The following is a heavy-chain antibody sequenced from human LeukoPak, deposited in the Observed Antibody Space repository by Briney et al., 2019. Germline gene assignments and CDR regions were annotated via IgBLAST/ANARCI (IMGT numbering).Heavy chain of an antibody. J-gene: IGHJ4*02. CDR3: AAGGYSYGFLY. CDR2: INHSGST. CDR1: GGSFSGYY. Sequence: SETLSLTCAVYGGSFSGYYWSWIRQPPGKGLEWIGEINHSGSTNYNPSLKSRVTISVDTSKNQFSLKLCSVTAADTAVYYCAAGGYSYGFLYWGQGTLVTVSS. V-gene: IGHV4-34*01. D-gene: IGHD5-18*01.